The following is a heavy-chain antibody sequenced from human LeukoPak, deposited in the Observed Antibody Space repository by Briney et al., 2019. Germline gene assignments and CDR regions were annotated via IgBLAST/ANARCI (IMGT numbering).Heavy chain of an antibody. CDR3: ATPRILYYFDY. CDR2: INSDGSST. J-gene: IGHJ4*02. V-gene: IGHV3-74*01. CDR1: GFTFSSYW. Sequence: GGSLRLSCAASGFTFSSYWMHWVRQAPGKGLVWVSLINSDGSSTIYADSVKGRFTISRDNSKNTLYLQMNSLRAEDTAVYYCATPRILYYFDYWGQGTLVTVSS. D-gene: IGHD2-15*01.